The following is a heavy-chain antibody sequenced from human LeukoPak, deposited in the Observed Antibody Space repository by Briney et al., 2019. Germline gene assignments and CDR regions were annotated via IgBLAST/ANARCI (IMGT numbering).Heavy chain of an antibody. CDR2: INHSGST. V-gene: IGHV4-34*01. Sequence: SETLSLTCAVYGGSFSGYYWSWIRQPPGKGLEWIGEINHSGSTNYNPPLKSRVTISVDTSKNQFSLKLSSVTAADTAVYYCARVGNYYDSKPNWFDPWGQGTLVTVSS. D-gene: IGHD3-22*01. CDR3: ARVGNYYDSKPNWFDP. CDR1: GGSFSGYY. J-gene: IGHJ5*02.